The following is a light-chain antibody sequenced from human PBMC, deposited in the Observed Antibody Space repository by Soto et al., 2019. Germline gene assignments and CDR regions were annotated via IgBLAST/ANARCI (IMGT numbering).Light chain of an antibody. J-gene: IGLJ1*01. CDR1: SSNVGSYKL. V-gene: IGLV2-23*02. CDR3: CSSGGSPTYV. Sequence: QSALTQPASVSGSPGQSITISCTGTSSNVGSYKLVSWYQQHPGKAPKLMIFEVNKRPSGVSNRFSGSKSGNTASLTISGLKVEDEADYYCCSSGGSPTYVFGTGTKVNVL. CDR2: EVN.